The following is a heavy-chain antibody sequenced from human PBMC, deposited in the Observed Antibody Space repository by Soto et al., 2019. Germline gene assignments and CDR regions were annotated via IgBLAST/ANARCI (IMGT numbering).Heavy chain of an antibody. CDR3: ARRDSSPHSRY. D-gene: IGHD2-15*01. V-gene: IGHV4-39*01. CDR2: IYYSGST. J-gene: IGHJ4*02. CDR1: GGSISSSSYY. Sequence: PSETLSLTCTVSGGSISSSSYYWGWLRHPQGKGLEWIGSIYYSGSTYYNPSLKSRVTISVDTSKNQFSLKLSSVTAADTAVYYCARRDSSPHSRYWGKGTLGTVSS.